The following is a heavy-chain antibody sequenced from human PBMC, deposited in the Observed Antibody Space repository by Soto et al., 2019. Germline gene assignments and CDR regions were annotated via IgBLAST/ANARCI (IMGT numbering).Heavy chain of an antibody. V-gene: IGHV3-48*03. D-gene: IGHD3-22*01. CDR3: ARDPDYYDSSGYYLSYYYYYGMDV. J-gene: IGHJ6*02. CDR1: GSTFSSYE. Sequence: GGSLRLSCAASGSTFSSYEMNWVRQAPGKGLEWVSYISSSGSTIYYADSVKGRFTISRDNAKNSLYLQMNSLRAEDTAVYYCARDPDYYDSSGYYLSYYYYYGMDVWGQGTTVTVSS. CDR2: ISSSGSTI.